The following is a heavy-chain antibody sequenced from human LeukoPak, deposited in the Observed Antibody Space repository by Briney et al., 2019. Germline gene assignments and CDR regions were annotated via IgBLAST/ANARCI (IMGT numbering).Heavy chain of an antibody. CDR3: ARHEPRVTTASFEI. Sequence: RPSETLSLTCTVSGGSISSSTYYWGWIRQPPGKGLEWIGNIYYSGSAYYNPSLKSRVTISVDTSKNQLSLNLSSVTAADTAVYYCARHEPRVTTASFEIWGRGTMVTVSS. J-gene: IGHJ3*02. D-gene: IGHD4-17*01. CDR2: IYYSGSA. V-gene: IGHV4-39*01. CDR1: GGSISSSTYY.